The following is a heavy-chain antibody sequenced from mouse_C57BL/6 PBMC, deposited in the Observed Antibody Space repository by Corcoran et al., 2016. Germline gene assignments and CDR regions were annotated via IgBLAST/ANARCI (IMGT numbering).Heavy chain of an antibody. V-gene: IGHV9-3*01. J-gene: IGHJ4*01. CDR3: ARLSYAMDY. Sequence: QIQLVQSGPELKKPGETVKISCKASGYTVTTYGMSWVKQAPGKGLKWMGWINTYSGVPTYADDFKGRFAFSLETSASTAYLQINNLKNEDTATYFCARLSYAMDYWGQGTSVTVSS. CDR2: INTYSGVP. CDR1: GYTVTTYG.